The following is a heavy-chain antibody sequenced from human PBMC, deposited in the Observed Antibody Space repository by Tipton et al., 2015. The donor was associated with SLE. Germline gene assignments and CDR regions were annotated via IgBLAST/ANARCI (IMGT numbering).Heavy chain of an antibody. J-gene: IGHJ4*02. CDR3: AKDYRDYYGSGSLFDY. CDR1: GFTFSSYA. D-gene: IGHD3-10*01. CDR2: ISYDGSNK. V-gene: IGHV3-30*04. Sequence: SLRLSCAASGFTFSSYAMHWVRQAPGKGLEWVAVISYDGSNKYYADSVKGRFTISRDNSKNTLYLQMNSLRAEDTAVYYCAKDYRDYYGSGSLFDYWGQGTLVTVSS.